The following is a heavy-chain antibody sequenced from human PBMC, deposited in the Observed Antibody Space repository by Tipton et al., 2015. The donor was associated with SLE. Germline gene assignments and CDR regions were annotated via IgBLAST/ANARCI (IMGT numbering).Heavy chain of an antibody. D-gene: IGHD6-13*01. V-gene: IGHV4-31*03. CDR3: ASGSAAAGGAGS. Sequence: TLSLTCTVSGGSISSSSYYWGWIRQHPGKGLEWIGYIYYSGSTYYKPSLKSRVTISVDTSKNQFSLKLSSVTAADTAVYYCASGSAAAGGAGSWGQGTLVTVSS. CDR1: GGSISSSSYY. CDR2: IYYSGST. J-gene: IGHJ5*02.